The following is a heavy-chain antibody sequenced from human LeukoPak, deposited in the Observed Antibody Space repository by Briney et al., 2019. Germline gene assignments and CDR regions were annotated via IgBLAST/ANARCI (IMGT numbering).Heavy chain of an antibody. V-gene: IGHV1-18*01. D-gene: IGHD3-16*01. CDR3: ARFGRSDYYYYYMDV. CDR1: GYTFTSYG. CDR2: ISAYNGNT. J-gene: IGHJ6*03. Sequence: GASVKVSCKAYGYTFTSYGISWVRQAPGQGLEWMGCISAYNGNTNYAQKLQGRVTMTTDTSTSTAYMELRSLRSDDTAVYYCARFGRSDYYYYYMDVWGKGTTVTVSS.